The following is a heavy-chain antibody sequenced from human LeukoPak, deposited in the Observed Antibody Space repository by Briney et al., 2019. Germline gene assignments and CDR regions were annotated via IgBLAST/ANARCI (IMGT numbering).Heavy chain of an antibody. J-gene: IGHJ4*02. V-gene: IGHV3-33*01. CDR3: ARDRSSGLWPPTTYYFDY. CDR2: IWYDGSNK. Sequence: GGSLRLSCAASGFTFSSYSMHWVRQVPGKGLEWVAVIWYDGSNKYYADSVKGRFTISRDNSKNTLYLQMNSLRAEDTAVYYCARDRSSGLWPPTTYYFDYWGQGTLVTVSS. CDR1: GFTFSSYS. D-gene: IGHD5-18*01.